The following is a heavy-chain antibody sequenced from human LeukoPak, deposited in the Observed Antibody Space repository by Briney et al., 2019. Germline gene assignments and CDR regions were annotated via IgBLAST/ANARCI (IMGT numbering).Heavy chain of an antibody. CDR2: ISGSGGST. CDR1: GFTFSSYA. V-gene: IGHV3-23*01. Sequence: PGGSLRLSCAASGFTFSSYAMSWVRQAPGKGLEWVSAISGSGGSTYYADSVKGRSTISRDNSKNTLYLQMNSLRAEDTAVYYCATSWRGGYYYYYYGMDVWGQGTTVTVSS. J-gene: IGHJ6*02. CDR3: ATSWRGGYYYYYYGMDV. D-gene: IGHD2-2*01.